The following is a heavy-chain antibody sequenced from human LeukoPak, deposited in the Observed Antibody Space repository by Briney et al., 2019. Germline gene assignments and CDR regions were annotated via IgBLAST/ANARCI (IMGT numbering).Heavy chain of an antibody. CDR3: ARDPAYGALDI. Sequence: GGSLRLSCEASGFTFSNSYMSWVRQAPGKGLEWVAIINPDGSQGSYVDSVKGRFAISRDNALNSLFLQMNSLSAEDMAVYYCARDPAYGALDIWGQGTTVTVSS. CDR2: INPDGSQG. CDR1: GFTFSNSY. V-gene: IGHV3-7*01. D-gene: IGHD2-21*01. J-gene: IGHJ3*02.